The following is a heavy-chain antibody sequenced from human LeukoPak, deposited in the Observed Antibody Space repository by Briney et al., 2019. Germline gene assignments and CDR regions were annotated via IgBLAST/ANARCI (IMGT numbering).Heavy chain of an antibody. J-gene: IGHJ4*02. V-gene: IGHV4-59*01. Sequence: SETLSLTCTVSGVSISSYYWTWIRQPPGKGLEWIGYIYYSGSTNYNPSLKSRVTISVDTSKNQLSLKLSSVTAADTAVYYCARDFREGSYYFDYWGQGTLVTVSS. D-gene: IGHD3-16*02. CDR3: ARDFREGSYYFDY. CDR1: GVSISSYY. CDR2: IYYSGST.